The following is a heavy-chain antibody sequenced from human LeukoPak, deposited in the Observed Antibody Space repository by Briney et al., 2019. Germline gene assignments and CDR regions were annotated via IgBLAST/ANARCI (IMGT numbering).Heavy chain of an antibody. D-gene: IGHD6-6*01. V-gene: IGHV4-38-2*01. CDR2: IYHIGKT. J-gene: IGHJ4*02. CDR1: NSSISSGYF. CDR3: ARGAGAFGSASDHFDY. Sequence: SETLSLTCAVSNSSISSGYFWGWIRQSPGKGLEWVGSIYHIGKTYYNPSLRSRLIISGDTSKNQLSMSLNSLTAADSALYYCARGAGAFGSASDHFDYWGQGILVTVSS.